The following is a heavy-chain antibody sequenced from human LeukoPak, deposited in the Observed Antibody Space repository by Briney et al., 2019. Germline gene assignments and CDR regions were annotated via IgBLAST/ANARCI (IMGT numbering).Heavy chain of an antibody. D-gene: IGHD2-2*01. Sequence: SETLSLTCTVSGGSVSSGSYYWSWIRQPAGKGLEWIGYIYYSGSTNYNPSLKSRVTISVDTSKNQFSLKLSSVTAADTAVYYCARVPAAMFNLDYWGQGTLVTVSS. CDR1: GGSVSSGSYY. CDR3: ARVPAAMFNLDY. CDR2: IYYSGST. V-gene: IGHV4-61*01. J-gene: IGHJ4*02.